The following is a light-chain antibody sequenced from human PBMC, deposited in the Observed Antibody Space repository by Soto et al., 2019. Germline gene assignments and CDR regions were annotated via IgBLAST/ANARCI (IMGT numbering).Light chain of an antibody. J-gene: IGKJ4*01. Sequence: EIVMTQSPGTLSVSTGQGATLSCRASHSVDSNLAWYQQKPGQAPRLLIFGASTRPTGIPDRFSGSGSGTEFTLTISSLQSEDFAVYYCQQYDKWPLTFGGGTKVEIK. V-gene: IGKV3D-15*01. CDR3: QQYDKWPLT. CDR1: HSVDSN. CDR2: GAS.